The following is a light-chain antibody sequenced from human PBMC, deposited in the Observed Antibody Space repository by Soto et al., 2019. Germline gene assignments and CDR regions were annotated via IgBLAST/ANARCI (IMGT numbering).Light chain of an antibody. CDR2: GAS. CDR3: LQCGGLPRT. V-gene: IGKV3-20*01. Sequence: FTKSQITLSLSPAAIATFSCSTTQRVSSNYLDWYQQKSGQAPRLLIYGASSRATGIPARFSGGGSGTDFTLTITRLQPEDFAAYFCLQCGGLPRTFGQGTKVDIK. J-gene: IGKJ1*01. CDR1: QRVSSNY.